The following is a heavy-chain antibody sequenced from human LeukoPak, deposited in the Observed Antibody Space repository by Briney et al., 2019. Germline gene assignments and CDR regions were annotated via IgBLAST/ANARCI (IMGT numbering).Heavy chain of an antibody. CDR2: IYSSGST. D-gene: IGHD3-10*01. Sequence: TSETLSLTCAVYGGSFSGYYWSWLRQPAGKGLEWIGHIYSSGSTNYNPSLKSRVTISVDTSKNQFSLKLSSVTAADTAVYYCAREMQWFGEYHEGFDPWGQGTLVTVSS. CDR1: GGSFSGYY. V-gene: IGHV4-59*10. J-gene: IGHJ5*02. CDR3: AREMQWFGEYHEGFDP.